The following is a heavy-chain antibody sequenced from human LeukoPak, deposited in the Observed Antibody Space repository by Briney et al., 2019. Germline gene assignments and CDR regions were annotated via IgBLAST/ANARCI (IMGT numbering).Heavy chain of an antibody. J-gene: IGHJ4*02. V-gene: IGHV3-48*01. CDR2: ISSSSSTI. Sequence: PGGSLRLSCAASGFTFSSYSMNWVRQAPGKGLEWVSYISSSSSTIYYADSVKGRFTISRDNAKNSLYLQMNSLIAEDTAVYYCARNYGDTAMVPHDYWGQGTLVTVSS. CDR1: GFTFSSYS. CDR3: ARNYGDTAMVPHDY. D-gene: IGHD5-18*01.